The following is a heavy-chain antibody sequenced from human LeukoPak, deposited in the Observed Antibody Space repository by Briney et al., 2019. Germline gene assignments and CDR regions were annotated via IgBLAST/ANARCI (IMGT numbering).Heavy chain of an antibody. J-gene: IGHJ4*02. D-gene: IGHD3-22*01. CDR3: ARLLYYYDSSIYQRYFDY. V-gene: IGHV3-23*01. CDR1: GFTFSTYA. CDR2: ISGSGGST. Sequence: GGSLRLSCAVSGFTFSTYAMNWVRQAPGKGLEWVSVISGSGGSTYYADSVKGRFTISGDNSKNTLYLQMNSLTVEDTAVYYCARLLYYYDSSIYQRYFDYWGQGTLVTVSS.